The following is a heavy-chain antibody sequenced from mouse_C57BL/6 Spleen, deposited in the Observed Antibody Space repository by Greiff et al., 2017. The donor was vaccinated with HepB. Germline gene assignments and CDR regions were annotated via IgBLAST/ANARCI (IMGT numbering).Heavy chain of an antibody. CDR3: TGDGYYVY. CDR1: GYTFTDYE. CDR2: IDPETGGT. Sequence: VQLQQSGAELVRPGASVTLSCKASGYTFTDYEMHWVKQTPVHGLEWIGAIDPETGGTAYNQKFKGKAILTADKSSSTAYMELRSLTSEDSAVYYCTGDGYYVYWGQGTLVTVSA. V-gene: IGHV1-15*01. D-gene: IGHD2-3*01. J-gene: IGHJ3*01.